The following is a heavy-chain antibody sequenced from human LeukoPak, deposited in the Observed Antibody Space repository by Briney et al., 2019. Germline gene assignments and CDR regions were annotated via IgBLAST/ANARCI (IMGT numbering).Heavy chain of an antibody. V-gene: IGHV1-2*02. CDR3: ARDRVLRYFDWPQSYYYYMGV. J-gene: IGHJ6*03. D-gene: IGHD3-9*01. CDR1: GYTFTGYY. Sequence: EASVKVSCKASGYTFTGYYMHWVRQAPGQGLEWMGWINPNSGGTNYAQKFQGRVTMTRDTSTSTAYMELSRLRSDDTAVYYCARDRVLRYFDWPQSYYYYMGVWGKGTTVTISS. CDR2: INPNSGGT.